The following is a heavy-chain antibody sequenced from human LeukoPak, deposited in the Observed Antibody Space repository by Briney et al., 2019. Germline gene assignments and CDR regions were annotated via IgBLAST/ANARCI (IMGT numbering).Heavy chain of an antibody. Sequence: GGSLRLSRAASGFNFYIYAMSWVRQAPGKGLEWVSSISGSGDNTYYADSVKGRYTISRDNSKNTLYLQMNTLRAEDTAVYYCVKDWSDEAKCGADCLEYWGQGTLVTVSS. CDR1: GFNFYIYA. J-gene: IGHJ4*02. V-gene: IGHV3-23*01. CDR2: ISGSGDNT. CDR3: VKDWSDEAKCGADCLEY. D-gene: IGHD2-21*02.